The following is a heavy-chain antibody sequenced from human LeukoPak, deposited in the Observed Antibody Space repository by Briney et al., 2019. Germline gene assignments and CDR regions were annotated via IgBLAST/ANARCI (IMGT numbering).Heavy chain of an antibody. CDR3: ARLYSSSFADAFDI. CDR1: GYTLTSYW. V-gene: IGHV5-51*01. J-gene: IGHJ3*02. CDR2: IYPGDSDT. D-gene: IGHD6-6*01. Sequence: GESLKISCKGSGYTLTSYWIGLVRQMPGKGLEWMGIIYPGDSDTRYSPSFQGQVTISADKSISTAYLQWSSLKASDTAMYYCARLYSSSFADAFDIWGPGTMVTVSS.